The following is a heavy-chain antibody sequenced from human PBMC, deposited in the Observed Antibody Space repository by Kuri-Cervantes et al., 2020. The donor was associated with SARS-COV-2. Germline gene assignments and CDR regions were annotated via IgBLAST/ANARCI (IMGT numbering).Heavy chain of an antibody. CDR2: IFGSSRYI. Sequence: GESLKISCAASGFTVSTNYMSWVRQAPGKGLEWVSSIFGSSRYIYYADSVRGRFTVSRDNDKKSLYLEMNSLRAEDTAVYYCAKVRDGSADAFDAWGQGTMVTVSS. CDR3: AKVRDGSADAFDA. V-gene: IGHV3-21*01. CDR1: GFTVSTNY. D-gene: IGHD5-24*01. J-gene: IGHJ3*01.